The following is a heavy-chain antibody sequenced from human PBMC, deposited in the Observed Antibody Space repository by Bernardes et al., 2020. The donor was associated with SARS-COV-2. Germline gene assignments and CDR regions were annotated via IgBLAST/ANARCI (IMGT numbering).Heavy chain of an antibody. CDR3: ARGDKRITRHFDY. J-gene: IGHJ4*02. CDR1: GFTFSNSW. Sequence: GGSLRLSCAASGFTFSNSWMTWVRQAPGKGLEWVANIKQDGSEEYYADSVEGRFTISRDNAKNSLYLQMNNLRAEDTALYYCARGDKRITRHFDYWGQGTLVTVSS. D-gene: IGHD3-16*01. V-gene: IGHV3-7*04. CDR2: IKQDGSEE.